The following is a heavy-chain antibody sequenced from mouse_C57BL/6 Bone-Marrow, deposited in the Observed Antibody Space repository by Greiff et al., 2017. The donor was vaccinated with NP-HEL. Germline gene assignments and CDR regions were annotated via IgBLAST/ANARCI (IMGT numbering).Heavy chain of an antibody. Sequence: VQLQQPGAELVKPGASVKMSCKASGYTFTSYWITWVKQRPGQGLEWIGDIYPGSGSTNYNEKFKSKATLTVDQTSSTAYMQLSSLTSEDSAVYYCARELWSDYWGQGTTLTVSS. J-gene: IGHJ2*01. CDR2: IYPGSGST. V-gene: IGHV1-55*01. CDR1: GYTFTSYW. CDR3: ARELWSDY. D-gene: IGHD1-1*02.